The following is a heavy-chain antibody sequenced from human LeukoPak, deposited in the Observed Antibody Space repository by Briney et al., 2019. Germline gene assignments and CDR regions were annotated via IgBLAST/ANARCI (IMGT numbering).Heavy chain of an antibody. Sequence: GGSLRLSCAASGFTFSSYSMNWVRQAPGKGLEWVSSNSSGSSYIYYTDSVKGRFTISRDNAKNSLYLQVNSLRAEDTAVYYCARDRAREIDYWGQGTLVTVSS. V-gene: IGHV3-21*01. CDR2: NSSGSSYI. J-gene: IGHJ4*02. CDR3: ARDRAREIDY. CDR1: GFTFSSYS.